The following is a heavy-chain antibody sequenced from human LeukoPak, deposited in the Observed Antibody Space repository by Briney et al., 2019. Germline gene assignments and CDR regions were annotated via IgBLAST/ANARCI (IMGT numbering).Heavy chain of an antibody. V-gene: IGHV4-4*09. CDR3: ARGLELGYCSGGSCPAVFDY. CDR1: GGSISSYY. CDR2: IYTSGST. Sequence: PSETLSLTCTVSGGSISSYYWSWIRQPPGKGLEWIGYIYTSGSTNYNPSLKSRVTISVDTSKNQFSLKLSSVTAADTAVYYCARGLELGYCSGGSCPAVFDYWGQGTLVTVSS. D-gene: IGHD2-15*01. J-gene: IGHJ4*02.